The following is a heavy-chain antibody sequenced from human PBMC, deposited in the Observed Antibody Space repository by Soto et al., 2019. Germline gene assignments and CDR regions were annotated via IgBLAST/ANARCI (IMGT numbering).Heavy chain of an antibody. CDR2: ISSSGTTI. V-gene: IGHV3-48*03. D-gene: IGHD6-13*01. CDR3: VRFGGAAAGPGDY. Sequence: GGSLRLSCVASEFTFSSYEMNWVRQAPGKGLEWVSYISSSGTTIYYTDSVKGRFTISRDNAKKSLYLQMNSLRAEDTALYYCVRFGGAAAGPGDYWGQGTLVTVYS. CDR1: EFTFSSYE. J-gene: IGHJ4*02.